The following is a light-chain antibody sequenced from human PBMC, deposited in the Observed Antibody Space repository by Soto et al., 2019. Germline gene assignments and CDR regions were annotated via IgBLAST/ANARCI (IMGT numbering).Light chain of an antibody. CDR2: GAS. CDR1: QSVRGN. J-gene: IGKJ5*01. Sequence: ERVMTQSPATLSVSPGERATLSCRASQSVRGNLAWYQQKPGQSPRLLIYGASSRATGIPVRFSGSGSGTEFTLTISSLQSEDFAVYYCQQYNNWPFITFG. V-gene: IGKV3-15*01. CDR3: QQYNNWPFIT.